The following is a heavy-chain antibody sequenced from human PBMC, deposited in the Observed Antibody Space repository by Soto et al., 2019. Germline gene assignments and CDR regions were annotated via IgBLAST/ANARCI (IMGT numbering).Heavy chain of an antibody. Sequence: PGESLKISCKGSGYSFSSYWIGWVRQMPGKGLEWMGIIDPGDSDTRYSPSFQGQVTISADKSISTAYLQWSSLKASDTAMFYCARLAGNWNYAGYYYFYGMDVWGQGTTVTVSS. D-gene: IGHD1-7*01. J-gene: IGHJ6*02. V-gene: IGHV5-51*01. CDR1: GYSFSSYW. CDR3: ARLAGNWNYAGYYYFYGMDV. CDR2: IDPGDSDT.